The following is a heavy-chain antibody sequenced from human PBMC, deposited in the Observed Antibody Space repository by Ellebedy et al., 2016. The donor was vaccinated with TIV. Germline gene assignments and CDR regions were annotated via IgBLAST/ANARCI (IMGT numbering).Heavy chain of an antibody. D-gene: IGHD6-19*01. Sequence: GESLKISXAASGFTFSSYAMSWVRQAPGKGLEWVSAISGSGGSTYYADSVKGRFTISRDNSKNTLYLQMNSLRAEDTAVYYCAKERSSSGWFDYWGQGTLVTVSS. CDR1: GFTFSSYA. J-gene: IGHJ4*02. CDR3: AKERSSSGWFDY. CDR2: ISGSGGST. V-gene: IGHV3-23*01.